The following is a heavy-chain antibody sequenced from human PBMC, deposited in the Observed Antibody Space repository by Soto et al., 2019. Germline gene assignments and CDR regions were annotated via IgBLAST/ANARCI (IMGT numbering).Heavy chain of an antibody. J-gene: IGHJ5*02. CDR1: GYTFTSYG. Sequence: QVQLVQSGAEVKKPGASVKVSCKASGYTFTSYGISWVRQAPGQGLEWMGWISAYNGNTNYAQKLQGRVTMTTDTSTSTDYMELRSLSSDDTTVYYCARDPGRKQLIDPVRFDPWGQGTLVTVSS. CDR3: ARDPGRKQLIDPVRFDP. CDR2: ISAYNGNT. D-gene: IGHD6-13*01. V-gene: IGHV1-18*01.